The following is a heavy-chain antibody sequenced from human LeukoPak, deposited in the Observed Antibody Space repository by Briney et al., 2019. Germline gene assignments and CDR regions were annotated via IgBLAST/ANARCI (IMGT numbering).Heavy chain of an antibody. J-gene: IGHJ4*02. CDR1: GYFISSGYY. CDR2: IYHSGST. D-gene: IGHD3-3*01. V-gene: IGHV4-38-2*02. Sequence: SETLSLTCTVSGYFISSGYYWGWIRQPPGKGLEWIASIYHSGSTYYNPPLKSRVTISVDTSKNQFPLRLSSVTAADTAVYYCARNGLLRFLEPQDYWGQGTLVTVSS. CDR3: ARNGLLRFLEPQDY.